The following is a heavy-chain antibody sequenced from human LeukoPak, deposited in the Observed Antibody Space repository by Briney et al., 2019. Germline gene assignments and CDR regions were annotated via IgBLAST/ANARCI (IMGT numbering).Heavy chain of an antibody. J-gene: IGHJ4*02. V-gene: IGHV3-73*01. D-gene: IGHD3-10*01. CDR3: TRILWFGESYYFDY. CDR1: GFTFSGSA. CDR2: IRSKANSYAT. Sequence: GGSLRLSCAASGFTFSGSAMHWVRQASGKGLEWVGRIRSKANSYATAYAASVKGRFTISRDDSKNTAYLQMNSLKTEDTAVYYCTRILWFGESYYFDYWGQGTPVTVSS.